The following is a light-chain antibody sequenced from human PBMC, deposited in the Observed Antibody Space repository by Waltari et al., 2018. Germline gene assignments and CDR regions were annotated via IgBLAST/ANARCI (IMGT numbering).Light chain of an antibody. V-gene: IGKV3-15*01. Sequence: IVMTQSPATLSVSPGEGATLSCKASQSLSSHLAWYQQKPGQLPRRLIYGASTRATGSPARVSGSGSGTEFTLTISSLQAEDFAVYYCQERGRTFGQGTKVEIK. CDR3: QERGRT. CDR2: GAS. CDR1: QSLSSH. J-gene: IGKJ1*01.